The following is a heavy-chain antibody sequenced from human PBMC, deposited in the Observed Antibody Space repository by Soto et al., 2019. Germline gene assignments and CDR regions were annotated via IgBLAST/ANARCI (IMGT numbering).Heavy chain of an antibody. V-gene: IGHV3-73*01. CDR3: TTAYYDSSGLHFDY. D-gene: IGHD3-22*01. J-gene: IGHJ4*02. CDR2: IRSKANSYAT. Sequence: EVQLVESGGGLVQPGGSLKLSCAASGFTFSGSAMHWVRPTSGKGLEWVGRIRSKANSYATAYAASVKGRFTISRDDSKNTAYLQMNSLKTEDTAVYYCTTAYYDSSGLHFDYWGQGTLVTVSS. CDR1: GFTFSGSA.